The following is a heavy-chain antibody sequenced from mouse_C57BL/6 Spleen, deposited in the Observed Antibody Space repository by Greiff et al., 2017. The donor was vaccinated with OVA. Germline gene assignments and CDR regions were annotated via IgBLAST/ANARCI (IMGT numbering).Heavy chain of an antibody. Sequence: QVQLKQSGAELVRPGTSVKVSCKASGYDFTNYLIEWVKQRPGQGLEWIGVINPGSGGTNYNEKFKGKATLTADKSSSTAYMQLSSLTSEDSAVYFCARWEDYDEGGYYYAMDYWGQGTSVTVSS. CDR2: INPGSGGT. CDR3: ARWEDYDEGGYYYAMDY. D-gene: IGHD2-4*01. V-gene: IGHV1-54*01. CDR1: GYDFTNYL. J-gene: IGHJ4*01.